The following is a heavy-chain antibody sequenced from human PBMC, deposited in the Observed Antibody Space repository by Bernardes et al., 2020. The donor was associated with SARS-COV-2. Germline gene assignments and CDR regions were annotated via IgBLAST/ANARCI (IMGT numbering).Heavy chain of an antibody. CDR1: GFIFNMYG. D-gene: IGHD3-3*01. Sequence: ESLRLSCSVSGFIFNMYGMHWVRHAPRQVLEYVAGVMSDGSTTHYVDSVKGRLTISRDNSKNTLYLHMSGLRTEDTSLYYCVKVPYMWRSFGISWSQGTLV. V-gene: IGHV3-64D*08. CDR2: VMSDGSTT. J-gene: IGHJ4*02. CDR3: VKVPYMWRSFGIS.